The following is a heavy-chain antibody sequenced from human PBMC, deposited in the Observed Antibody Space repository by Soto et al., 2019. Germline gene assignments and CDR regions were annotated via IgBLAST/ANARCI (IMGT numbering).Heavy chain of an antibody. D-gene: IGHD5-18*01. CDR1: GYSFTSYW. Sequence: GESLKISFKGSGYSFTSYWIGWVRQMPGKGLEWMGIIYPGDSDTRYSPSFQGQVTISADKSISAAYLQWSSLKASDTAMHYCARSGGYSYGSFPSAFDIWGQGTMVTVSS. CDR3: ARSGGYSYGSFPSAFDI. V-gene: IGHV5-51*01. J-gene: IGHJ3*02. CDR2: IYPGDSDT.